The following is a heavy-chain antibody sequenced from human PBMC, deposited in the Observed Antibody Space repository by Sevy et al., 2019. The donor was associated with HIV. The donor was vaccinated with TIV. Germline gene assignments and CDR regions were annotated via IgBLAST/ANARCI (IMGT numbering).Heavy chain of an antibody. CDR2: IYTSGST. CDR3: AREGVGYYDFWSGYYGLDY. J-gene: IGHJ4*02. D-gene: IGHD3-3*01. V-gene: IGHV4-4*07. CDR1: GGSISSYY. Sequence: SETLSLTCTVSGGSISSYYWSWIRQPAGKGLEWIGRIYTSGSTNYNPSLKSRVTMSVDTSKNQFSLKLSSVTAADTAVYYCAREGVGYYDFWSGYYGLDYWGQGTQVTVSS.